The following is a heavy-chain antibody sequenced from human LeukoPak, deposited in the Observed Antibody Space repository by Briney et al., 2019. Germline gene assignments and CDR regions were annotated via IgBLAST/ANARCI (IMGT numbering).Heavy chain of an antibody. D-gene: IGHD3-22*01. Sequence: PSQTLSLTCTVSGGSISSGDYYWSWIRQPPGKGLEWIGYIYYSGSTYYNPSLKSRVTISVDTSKNQFSLKLSSVTAADTAVYYCARGDDYYDSSGYHPSIDYWGQGTLVTVSS. CDR2: IYYSGST. CDR1: GGSISSGDYY. CDR3: ARGDDYYDSSGYHPSIDY. J-gene: IGHJ4*02. V-gene: IGHV4-30-4*01.